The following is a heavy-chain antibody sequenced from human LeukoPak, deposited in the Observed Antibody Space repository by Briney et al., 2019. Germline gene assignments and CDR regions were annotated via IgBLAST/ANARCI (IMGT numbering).Heavy chain of an antibody. CDR3: ARESNYYDSSGYYYVHVWFDP. CDR1: GYTFTSYY. CDR2: INPSGGST. J-gene: IGHJ5*02. V-gene: IGHV1-46*01. Sequence: GASVKVSCKASGYTFTSYYMHWVRQAPGQGLEWMGIINPSGGSTSYAQKFQGRVTMTRDMSTSTVYMELRSLRSDDTAVYYCARESNYYDSSGYYYVHVWFDPWGQGTLVTVSS. D-gene: IGHD3-22*01.